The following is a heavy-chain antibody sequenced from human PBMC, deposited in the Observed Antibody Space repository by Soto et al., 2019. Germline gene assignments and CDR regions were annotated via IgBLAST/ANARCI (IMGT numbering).Heavy chain of an antibody. D-gene: IGHD6-19*01. CDR3: ARSFGWYAIDQ. Sequence: QMQLQESGPGLVKPSETLSLTCTVSSASIISEQRWTWVRQPPGKGLEWIGEIHHSGSTNNNPSLRSGVTMSVDKSTNQFSRNLTSVTAADTAVYYCARSFGWYAIDQWGQGTLGIVSS. V-gene: IGHV4-4*02. CDR2: IHHSGST. J-gene: IGHJ4*02. CDR1: SASIISEQR.